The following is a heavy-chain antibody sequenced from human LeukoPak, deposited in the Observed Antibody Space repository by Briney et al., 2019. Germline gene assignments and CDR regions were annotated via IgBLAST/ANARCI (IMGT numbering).Heavy chain of an antibody. CDR1: GYSFTGYW. Sequence: GESLKISCKGSGYSFTGYWIGWVRQMPGKGLEWMGIIYPGDSDTRYSPSFQGQVTISADKSISTAYLQWSSLKASDTAMYYCARQPPSTYCSSTSCSYYYMDVWGKGTTVTVSS. CDR3: ARQPPSTYCSSTSCSYYYMDV. V-gene: IGHV5-51*01. CDR2: IYPGDSDT. D-gene: IGHD2-2*01. J-gene: IGHJ6*03.